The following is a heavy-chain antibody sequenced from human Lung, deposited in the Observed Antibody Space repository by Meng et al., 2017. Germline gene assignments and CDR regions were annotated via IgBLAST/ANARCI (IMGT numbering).Heavy chain of an antibody. J-gene: IGHJ4*02. D-gene: IGHD4-23*01. CDR3: ARETIGNLRTYYFDY. V-gene: IGHV4-4*07. Sequence: SETLSPTCTVSGGSISSYYWSWIRQPAGKGLEWIGRIYTSGSTNYNPSLKSRVTMSVDTSKNQFSLKLSSVTAADTAVYYCARETIGNLRTYYFDYWGQGTLVTVSS. CDR1: GGSISSYY. CDR2: IYTSGST.